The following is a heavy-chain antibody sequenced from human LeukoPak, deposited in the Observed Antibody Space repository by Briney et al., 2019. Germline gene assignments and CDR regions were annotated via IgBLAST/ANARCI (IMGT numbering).Heavy chain of an antibody. D-gene: IGHD3-10*01. CDR3: ARTQGEGD. V-gene: IGHV1-2*02. CDR1: GYTFINFY. Sequence: ASVRVSCKDPGYTFINFYMNWVRQPPGQRLEWMGWINPNNGNTHYAQKFQGRVAMTRDTSINTVYLDLTSLTSDDTAVYYCARTQGEGDWGQGTLVTVSS. J-gene: IGHJ4*02. CDR2: INPNNGNT.